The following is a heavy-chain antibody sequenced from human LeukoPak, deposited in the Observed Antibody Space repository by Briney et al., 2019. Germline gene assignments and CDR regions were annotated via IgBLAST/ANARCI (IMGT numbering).Heavy chain of an antibody. V-gene: IGHV3-30*18. CDR3: AKYSSSSNYYYGMDV. CDR2: ISNDGRND. CDR1: GFTFSLYA. J-gene: IGHJ6*02. Sequence: GRSLRLSCSASGFTFSLYAMNWVRQAPGKGLEWVAFISNDGRNDHYADSVKGRFTISRDNAKNTVYMQMNSLRAEDTAVYYCAKYSSSSNYYYGMDVWGQETTVTVSS. D-gene: IGHD6-13*01.